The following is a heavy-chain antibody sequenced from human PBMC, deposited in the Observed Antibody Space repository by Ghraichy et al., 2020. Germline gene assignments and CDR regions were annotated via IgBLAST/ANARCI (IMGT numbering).Heavy chain of an antibody. D-gene: IGHD3-3*01. V-gene: IGHV3-21*01. CDR1: GFTFSSYS. Sequence: GALRLSCAASGFTFSSYSMNWVRQAPGKGLEWVSSISSSSSYIYYADSVKGRFTISRDNAKNSLYLQMNSLRAEDTAVYYCAREQYYDFWSGSRGGMDVWGQGTTVTVSS. CDR3: AREQYYDFWSGSRGGMDV. J-gene: IGHJ6*02. CDR2: ISSSSSYI.